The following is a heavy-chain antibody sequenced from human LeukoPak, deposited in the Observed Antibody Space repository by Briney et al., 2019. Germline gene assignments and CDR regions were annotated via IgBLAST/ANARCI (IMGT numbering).Heavy chain of an antibody. J-gene: IGHJ6*03. D-gene: IGHD6-13*01. V-gene: IGHV3-7*01. Sequence: GGSLRLSCAASGFTFSSYWISWVRQAPGKGLEWVANIKQDGSEKYYVDSVKGRFTISRDNAKNSLYLQMNSLRAEDTAVYYCARKTAAGRVYYYYYMDVWGKGTTVTVSS. CDR3: ARKTAAGRVYYYYYMDV. CDR2: IKQDGSEK. CDR1: GFTFSSYW.